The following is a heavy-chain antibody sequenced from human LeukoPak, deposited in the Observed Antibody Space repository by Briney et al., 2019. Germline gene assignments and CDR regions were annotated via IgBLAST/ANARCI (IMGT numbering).Heavy chain of an antibody. V-gene: IGHV4-4*02. D-gene: IGHD5-24*01. CDR2: IYHSGST. CDR3: ARGPFRRGEMASY. CDR1: GGSISSSNW. J-gene: IGHJ4*02. Sequence: SGTLSLTCAVSGGSISSSNWWSWVRQPPGKGLEWIGEIYHSGSTNYNPSLKSRVTISVDTSKNQFSLKLRSVTAADTAVYYCARGPFRRGEMASYWGQGTLVTVSS.